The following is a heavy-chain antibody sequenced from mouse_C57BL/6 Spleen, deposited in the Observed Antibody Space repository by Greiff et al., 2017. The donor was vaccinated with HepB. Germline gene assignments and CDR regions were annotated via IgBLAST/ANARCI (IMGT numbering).Heavy chain of an antibody. Sequence: ESGPGLVKPSQSLSLTCSVTGYSITSGYYWNWIRQFPGNKLEWMGYISYDGSNNYNPSLKNRISITRDTSKNQFFLKLNSVTTEDTATYYCARDRLGRDFDYWGQGTTLTVSS. J-gene: IGHJ2*01. CDR3: ARDRLGRDFDY. D-gene: IGHD4-1*01. CDR1: GYSITSGYY. CDR2: ISYDGSN. V-gene: IGHV3-6*01.